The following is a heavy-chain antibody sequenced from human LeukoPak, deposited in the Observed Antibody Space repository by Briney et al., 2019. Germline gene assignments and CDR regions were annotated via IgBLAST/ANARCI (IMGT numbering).Heavy chain of an antibody. D-gene: IGHD3-10*01. J-gene: IGHJ6*02. CDR1: GFTFSTYA. Sequence: PGGSLSLSCAASGFTFSTYAMSWVRLAPGKGLEWVSGIGGSGGSTYYADSVKGRFTSSRDNSNNTLYVQMNSLRVEDTAVYYCAKSGGLSGSGRLAMDVWGQGTTVTVSS. CDR3: AKSGGLSGSGRLAMDV. CDR2: IGGSGGST. V-gene: IGHV3-23*01.